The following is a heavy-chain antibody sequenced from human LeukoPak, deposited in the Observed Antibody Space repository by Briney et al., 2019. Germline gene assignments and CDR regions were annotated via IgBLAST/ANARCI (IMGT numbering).Heavy chain of an antibody. V-gene: IGHV4-59*08. Sequence: PSETLSLTCTVSGGSISSYYWSWIRQPPGKGLKWIGYIYYSGSTNYNPSLKSRVTISVDTSKNQFSLKLSSVTAADTAVYYCARQSGYYLVGDAFDIWGQGTMVTVSS. CDR2: IYYSGST. CDR3: ARQSGYYLVGDAFDI. CDR1: GGSISSYY. D-gene: IGHD3-22*01. J-gene: IGHJ3*02.